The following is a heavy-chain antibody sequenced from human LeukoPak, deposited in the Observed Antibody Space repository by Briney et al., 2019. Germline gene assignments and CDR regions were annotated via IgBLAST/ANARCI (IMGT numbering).Heavy chain of an antibody. CDR2: ISGSGGST. CDR3: AKDKHYEMATPYDY. CDR1: GFTFSSYA. Sequence: GGSLTLSCAASGFTFSSYAMSWVRQAPGKGLEWVSAISGSGGSTYYADSVKGRFTISRDNSKNTLYLQMNSLRAEDTAVYYCAKDKHYEMATPYDYWGQGTLVTVSS. D-gene: IGHD5-24*01. V-gene: IGHV3-23*01. J-gene: IGHJ4*02.